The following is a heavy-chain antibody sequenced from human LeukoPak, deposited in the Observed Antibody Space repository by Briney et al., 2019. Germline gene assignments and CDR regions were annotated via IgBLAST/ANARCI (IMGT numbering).Heavy chain of an antibody. CDR1: GGSISSYY. D-gene: IGHD2-2*01. CDR2: IYYSGST. V-gene: IGHV4-59*08. J-gene: IGHJ4*02. Sequence: SETLSFTCTVSGGSISSYYWSWIRQPPGKGLEWIGYIYYSGSTNYNPSLKSRVTISVDTSKNQFSLKLSSVTAADTAVYYCARLLWPLSFDYWGQGTLVTVSS. CDR3: ARLLWPLSFDY.